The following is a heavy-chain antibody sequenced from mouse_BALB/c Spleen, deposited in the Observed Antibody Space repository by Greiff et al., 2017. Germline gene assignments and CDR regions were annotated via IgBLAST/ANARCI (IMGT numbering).Heavy chain of an antibody. J-gene: IGHJ3*01. CDR3: AREDWDDY. D-gene: IGHD4-1*01. CDR1: GFTFSSYA. CDR2: ISSGGSYT. Sequence: EVKVVESGGGLVKPGGSLKLSCAASGFTFSSYAMSWVRQTPEKRLEWVATISSGGSYTYYPDSVKGRFTISRDNAKNTLYLQMSSLRSEDTAMYYCAREDWDDYWGQGTLVTVSA. V-gene: IGHV5-9-3*01.